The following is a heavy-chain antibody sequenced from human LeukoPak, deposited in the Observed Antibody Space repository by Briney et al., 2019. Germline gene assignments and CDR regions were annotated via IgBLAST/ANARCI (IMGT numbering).Heavy chain of an antibody. CDR1: GFTFSSYA. CDR3: AKDPSDTVTTEG. V-gene: IGHV3-30*04. D-gene: IGHD4-17*01. CDR2: ISYDGSNK. J-gene: IGHJ4*02. Sequence: GGSLRLSCAASGFTFSSYAMHWVRQAPGKGLEWVAVISYDGSNKYYADSVKGRFTISRDNSKNTLYLQMNSLRAEDTAVYYCAKDPSDTVTTEGWGQGTLVTVSS.